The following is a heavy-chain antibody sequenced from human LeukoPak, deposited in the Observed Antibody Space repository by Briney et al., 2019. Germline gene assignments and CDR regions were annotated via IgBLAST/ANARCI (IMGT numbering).Heavy chain of an antibody. J-gene: IGHJ4*02. V-gene: IGHV4-31*03. CDR1: GGSISSGGYY. D-gene: IGHD6-13*01. CDR3: ASSQYSSSWSTYYFDY. Sequence: SETLSLTCTVSGGSISSGGYYWSWIRQHPGKGLEWIGYIYYSGSTYYNPSLKSRVTISVDTSKNQFSLKLSSVTAADTAVYYCASSQYSSSWSTYYFDYWGQGTLVTVSS. CDR2: IYYSGST.